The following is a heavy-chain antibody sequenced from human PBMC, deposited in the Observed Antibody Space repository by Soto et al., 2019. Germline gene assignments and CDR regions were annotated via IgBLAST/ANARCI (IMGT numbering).Heavy chain of an antibody. J-gene: IGHJ4*02. D-gene: IGHD1-26*01. V-gene: IGHV3-30-3*01. Sequence: QVQLVESGGGVVRPGRSLRLSCAASGFTFSSYAMHWVRQAPGKGLEWVAVISYDGSNKYYADSVKGRFTISRDNSKNTLYLQMNSLRAEDTAVYYCARDPYRGSYPGHFDYWGQGTLVTVSS. CDR2: ISYDGSNK. CDR1: GFTFSSYA. CDR3: ARDPYRGSYPGHFDY.